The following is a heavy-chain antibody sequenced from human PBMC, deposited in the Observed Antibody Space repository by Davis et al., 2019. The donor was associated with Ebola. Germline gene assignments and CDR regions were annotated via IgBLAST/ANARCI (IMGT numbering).Heavy chain of an antibody. D-gene: IGHD2-2*01. CDR1: GGSVSSGTYY. CDR3: ARGSTSCHDY. Sequence: PSETLSLTCTVSGGSVSSGTYYWSWIRQPPGKGLEWIGFSYSNGNTKYNPSLKSRLTISVDTSKNQFSLRMTSVTAADTAVYYCARGSTSCHDYWGQGSLVSVSS. J-gene: IGHJ4*02. CDR2: SYSNGNT. V-gene: IGHV4-61*01.